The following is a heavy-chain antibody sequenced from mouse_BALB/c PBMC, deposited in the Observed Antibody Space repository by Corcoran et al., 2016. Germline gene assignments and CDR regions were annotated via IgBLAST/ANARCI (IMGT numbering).Heavy chain of an antibody. J-gene: IGHJ2*01. CDR1: GYTFTNYG. Sequence: QIQLVQTGPELKKPGETVKISRKASGYTFTNYGMNWVKQAPGKGLKWMGWINTYTGEPTYADDFKGRFAFSLATSASTAYLQINNLKNEDMATYFCARGSSGYDYWGQGTTLTVSS. V-gene: IGHV9-1*02. D-gene: IGHD3-1*01. CDR3: ARGSSGYDY. CDR2: INTYTGEP.